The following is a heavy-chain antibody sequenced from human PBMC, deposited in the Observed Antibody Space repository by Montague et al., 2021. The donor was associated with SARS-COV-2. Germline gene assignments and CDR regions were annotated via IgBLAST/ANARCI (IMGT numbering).Heavy chain of an antibody. J-gene: IGHJ4*02. CDR3: ARTGIAVAGPSSDY. Sequence: PALVKPTQTLTLTCTFSGFSLSTSGMCVSWIRQPPGKALEWLARIDWDDDKYYSTSLKTRLTISKDTSKNQVVLTMTNMDPVDTATYYCARTGIAVAGPSSDYWGQGALVTVSS. D-gene: IGHD6-19*01. V-gene: IGHV2-70*11. CDR2: IDWDDDK. CDR1: GFSLSTSGMC.